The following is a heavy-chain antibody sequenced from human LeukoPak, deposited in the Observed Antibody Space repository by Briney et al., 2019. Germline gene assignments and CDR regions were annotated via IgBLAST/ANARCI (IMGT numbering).Heavy chain of an antibody. CDR3: ARDHLGIAAAGTKFDY. CDR1: GYTFTSYG. D-gene: IGHD6-13*01. Sequence: GASVKLSCKASGYTFTSYGISWVRHAPGQGLEWMGWISAYNGNTNYAQKLQGRVTMTTDTSTSTAYMELRSLRSDDTAVYYCARDHLGIAAAGTKFDYWGQGTLVTVSS. J-gene: IGHJ4*02. V-gene: IGHV1-18*01. CDR2: ISAYNGNT.